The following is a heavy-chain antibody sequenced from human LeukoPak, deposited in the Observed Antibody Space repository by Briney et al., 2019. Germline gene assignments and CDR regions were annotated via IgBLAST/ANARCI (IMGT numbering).Heavy chain of an antibody. D-gene: IGHD3-10*01. V-gene: IGHV3-21*01. CDR1: RLTFSDYS. Sequence: GGSLRLSCVASRLTFSDYSINWLGRAPGKGCEWVSSINPTSTSIYYADSVRGRFTISRDNAKSSLYLQMDSLRAEDTAVYYCVRLRRNSDRSYYYYYDSWGQGILVTVSS. CDR3: VRLRRNSDRSYYYYYDS. J-gene: IGHJ5*01. CDR2: INPTSTSI.